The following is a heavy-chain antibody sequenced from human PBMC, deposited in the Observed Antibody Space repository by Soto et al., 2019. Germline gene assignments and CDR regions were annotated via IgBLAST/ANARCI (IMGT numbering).Heavy chain of an antibody. CDR3: ARVFLITIFEGGSAFDI. CDR2: IYYSGST. D-gene: IGHD3-9*01. Sequence: LSVTCTISGGSISSYYWSWIRQPPGKGLEWIGYIYYSGSTNYNPSLKSRVTISVDASKNQFSLKLSSVTAADTAVYYCARVFLITIFEGGSAFDIWGQGTMVTVSS. J-gene: IGHJ3*02. V-gene: IGHV4-59*01. CDR1: GGSISSYY.